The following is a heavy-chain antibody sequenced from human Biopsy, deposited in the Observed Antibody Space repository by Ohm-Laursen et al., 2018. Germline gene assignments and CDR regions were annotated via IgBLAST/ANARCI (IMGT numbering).Heavy chain of an antibody. J-gene: IGHJ6*02. D-gene: IGHD2/OR15-2a*01. CDR2: IYYSGST. Sequence: SETLSLTCTVSGGSISSDYWSWIRQTPGKGLEWIGYIYYSGSTNYNPSLKSRVTISVDTSKNQFSLRLNSVTAADTAGYYCARATNSTGWPYYYFYGMDVWGQGTTVTVSS. CDR3: ARATNSTGWPYYYFYGMDV. CDR1: GGSISSDY. V-gene: IGHV4-59*01.